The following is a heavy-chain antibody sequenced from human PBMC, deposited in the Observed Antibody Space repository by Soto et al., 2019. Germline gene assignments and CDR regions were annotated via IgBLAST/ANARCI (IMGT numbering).Heavy chain of an antibody. CDR3: AKDRVGASNRYQLDY. D-gene: IGHD4-4*01. J-gene: IGHJ4*02. CDR1: RFTFSDYG. V-gene: IGHV3-30*18. Sequence: PGGSLRLSCAASRFTFSDYGMHWVRQAPGKGLEWVAGISHGATRKSYSDSVKGRFIISRDNSKKMLYLQLNSLRREDTAVYYCAKDRVGASNRYQLDYWGRGTLATVSS. CDR2: ISHGATRK.